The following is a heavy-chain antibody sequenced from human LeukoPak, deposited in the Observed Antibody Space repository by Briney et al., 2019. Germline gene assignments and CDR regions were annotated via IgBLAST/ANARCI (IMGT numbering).Heavy chain of an antibody. CDR3: ARGIAVAFPYGMDV. CDR1: GFTFRSYG. J-gene: IGHJ6*02. V-gene: IGHV3-33*01. Sequence: WGAPRISFAASGFTFRSYGMHWVRPAPGKGAGGGGVIWYDGSNKYYADSVKGRFTISRDNSKNTLYLQMNSLRAEDTAVYYCARGIAVAFPYGMDVWGQGTTVTVSS. CDR2: IWYDGSNK. D-gene: IGHD6-19*01.